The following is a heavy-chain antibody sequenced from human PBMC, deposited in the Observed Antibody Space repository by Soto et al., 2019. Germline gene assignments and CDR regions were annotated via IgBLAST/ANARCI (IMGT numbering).Heavy chain of an antibody. V-gene: IGHV1-69*06. CDR1: GGTLSEHG. J-gene: IGHJ3*02. D-gene: IGHD3-10*01. CDR2: TIPDFNTA. Sequence: QVQLEQSGAEVKKPGSSGKVSCKASGGTLSEHGVAWLRQAPGQGLEWMGGTIPDFNTAKYAQKFQGRVTVPADKFTNIAYMELSSLRSEDTVFYFCARGVYGSGNYYTGPSAFDIWGQGTMVIVSS. CDR3: ARGVYGSGNYYTGPSAFDI.